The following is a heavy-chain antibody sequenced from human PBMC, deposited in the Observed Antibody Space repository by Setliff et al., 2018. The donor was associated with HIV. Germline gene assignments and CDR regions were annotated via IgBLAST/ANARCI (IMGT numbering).Heavy chain of an antibody. J-gene: IGHJ4*02. Sequence: SETLSLTCTVSGASISSHYWSWIRQPPGKGLELIGYSYYRGSTNYNPSLKSRVTISVDTSKNQFSLKLSSVTAADTAVYYCARLDYGSGSYPYLFDYWGQGTLVTVSS. CDR2: SYYRGST. D-gene: IGHD3-10*01. V-gene: IGHV4-59*11. CDR3: ARLDYGSGSYPYLFDY. CDR1: GASISSHY.